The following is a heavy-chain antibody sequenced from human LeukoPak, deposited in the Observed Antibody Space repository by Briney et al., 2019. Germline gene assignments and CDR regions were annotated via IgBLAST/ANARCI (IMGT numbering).Heavy chain of an antibody. CDR1: GGSISSSSYY. J-gene: IGHJ3*02. D-gene: IGHD1-1*01. Sequence: SETLSLTCTVSGGSISSSSYYWGWIRQPPGKGLEWIGSIYYSGSTYYNPSLKSRVTLSLDTPKTQFSLKLSSVTAADTAVYYCARGYWTDAFDIWGQGTMVTVSS. CDR3: ARGYWTDAFDI. V-gene: IGHV4-39*07. CDR2: IYYSGST.